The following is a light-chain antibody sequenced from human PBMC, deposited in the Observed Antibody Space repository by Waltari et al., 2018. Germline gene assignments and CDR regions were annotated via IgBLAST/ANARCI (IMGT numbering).Light chain of an antibody. V-gene: IGKV1-33*01. CDR1: QDITNF. CDR2: DAS. Sequence: DIQMTQSPSALSASVGDSVTITCQASQDITNFLNWYQHKPGKAPKLLIYDASNLEVGVSSRFSASGSETHFTVTISNLQPEDFATYFCQQYDELPRTFGGGTRVEVE. J-gene: IGKJ4*01. CDR3: QQYDELPRT.